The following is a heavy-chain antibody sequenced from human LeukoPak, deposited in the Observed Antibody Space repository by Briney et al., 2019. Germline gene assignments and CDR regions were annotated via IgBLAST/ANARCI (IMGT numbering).Heavy chain of an antibody. CDR3: ARLNSNSYNYYYGLDV. V-gene: IGHV5-51*01. Sequence: GESLKISCKGSGYSFTSYWIGWVRQMPGKGLEWMGIIYPGDSDTRYGPSFQGRVTISADKSTSTTYLQWSSLKASDTAVYYCARLNSNSYNYYYGLDVWGQGTTVTVSS. CDR1: GYSFTSYW. CDR2: IYPGDSDT. D-gene: IGHD4-4*01. J-gene: IGHJ6*02.